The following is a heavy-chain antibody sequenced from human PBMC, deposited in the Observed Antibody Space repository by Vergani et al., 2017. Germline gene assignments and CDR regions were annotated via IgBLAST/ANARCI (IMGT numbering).Heavy chain of an antibody. J-gene: IGHJ4*02. Sequence: QVQLVQSGAEVKKPGASVKVSCKASGYTFTGYYMHWVRQAPGQGLEGMGWINPNSGGTNYAQKFQGRVTMTRDTSISTAYMELSRLRSDDPAVYYCASIRHGYYYDSSGSAFDYWGQGTLVTVSS. V-gene: IGHV1-2*02. CDR3: ASIRHGYYYDSSGSAFDY. CDR2: INPNSGGT. D-gene: IGHD3-22*01. CDR1: GYTFTGYY.